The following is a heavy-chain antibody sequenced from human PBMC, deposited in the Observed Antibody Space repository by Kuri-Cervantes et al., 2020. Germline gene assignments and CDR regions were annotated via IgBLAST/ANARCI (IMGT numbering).Heavy chain of an antibody. D-gene: IGHD5-12*01. Sequence: SETLSLTCIVSGGSISTGDYYWSWIRQHPGTGLEWIGYSYYNGDTYYNPSLKSRLTISLDTSKNQFSLKLNSLTAADTAVYYCASGSSLVATLSYWGQGTLVTVSS. J-gene: IGHJ4*02. CDR2: SYYNGDT. CDR3: ASGSSLVATLSY. CDR1: GGSISTGDYY. V-gene: IGHV4-31*02.